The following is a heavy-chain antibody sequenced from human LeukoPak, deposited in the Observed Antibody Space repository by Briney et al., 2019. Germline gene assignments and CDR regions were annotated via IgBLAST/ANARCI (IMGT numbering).Heavy chain of an antibody. Sequence: GGSLRLSCAASGFTFSKYWMLWVRQAPGKGLESVSRINTDGTVTTYADSVKGRFTVSRDNADNTMFLQMNSVRDEDTAVYYCAAKVELRSNGPYFNSWGQGTLVTVSS. CDR2: INTDGTVT. CDR3: AAKVELRSNGPYFNS. J-gene: IGHJ4*02. CDR1: GFTFSKYW. V-gene: IGHV3-74*01. D-gene: IGHD1-7*01.